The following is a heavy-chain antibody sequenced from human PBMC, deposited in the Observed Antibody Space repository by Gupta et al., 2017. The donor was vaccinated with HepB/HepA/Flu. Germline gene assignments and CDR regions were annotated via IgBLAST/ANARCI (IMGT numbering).Heavy chain of an antibody. J-gene: IGHJ4*02. CDR3: TTEHVVVTAMHYFDY. V-gene: IGHV3-15*01. CDR1: GFTFSNAW. CDR2: IKSKTDGGTT. D-gene: IGHD2-21*02. Sequence: EVQLVESGGGLVKPGGSLRLSCAASGFTFSNAWMSWVRQAPGKGLEWVGRIKSKTDGGTTDYAAPVKGRFTISRDDSKNTLYLQMNSLKTEDTAVYYCTTEHVVVTAMHYFDYWGQGTLVTVSS.